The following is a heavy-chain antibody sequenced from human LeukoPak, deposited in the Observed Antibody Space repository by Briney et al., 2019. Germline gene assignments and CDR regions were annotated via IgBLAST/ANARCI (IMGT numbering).Heavy chain of an antibody. J-gene: IGHJ4*02. V-gene: IGHV3-7*01. CDR1: GFAFSSYW. CDR3: ARAFGQLAGDY. CDR2: IKQDGSEK. Sequence: QPGGSLRLSCAASGFAFSSYWMSWVRQAPGKGLEWVANIKQDGSEKYYVDSVKGRFTISRDNAKNALYLQMNSLRAEDTAVYYCARAFGQLAGDYWGQGTLVTVSS. D-gene: IGHD6-6*01.